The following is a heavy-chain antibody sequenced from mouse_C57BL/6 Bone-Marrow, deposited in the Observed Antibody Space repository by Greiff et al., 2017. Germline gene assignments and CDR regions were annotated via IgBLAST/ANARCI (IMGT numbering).Heavy chain of an antibody. Sequence: VQLQQSGAELVRPGTSVKVSCKASGYAFTNYLIEWVKQRPGQGLEWIGYINPGSGGTNYNETFKGKATLTADKSSSTAYMQLSSLTSEDSAVFFCARLGPYPYYFDYWGQGTTLTVSS. D-gene: IGHD2-10*01. CDR3: ARLGPYPYYFDY. J-gene: IGHJ2*01. CDR2: INPGSGGT. CDR1: GYAFTNYL. V-gene: IGHV1-54*01.